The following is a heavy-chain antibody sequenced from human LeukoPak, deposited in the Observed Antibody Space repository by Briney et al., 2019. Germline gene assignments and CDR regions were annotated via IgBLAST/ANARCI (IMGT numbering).Heavy chain of an antibody. CDR3: ARVSPEIVVVTGTGAPDY. J-gene: IGHJ4*02. D-gene: IGHD2-21*02. Sequence: GGSLRLPCAASGFTFSNYGMHWVRQAPGKGLEWVAVIWYDGSNKYYADSVKGRFTISRDNSKNTVYLQMNSLRAEDTAVYYCARVSPEIVVVTGTGAPDYWGQGTLVTVSS. CDR2: IWYDGSNK. CDR1: GFTFSNYG. V-gene: IGHV3-33*01.